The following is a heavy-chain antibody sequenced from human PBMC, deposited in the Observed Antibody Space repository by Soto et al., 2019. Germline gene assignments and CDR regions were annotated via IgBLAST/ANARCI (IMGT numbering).Heavy chain of an antibody. D-gene: IGHD2-15*01. CDR2: ISGSGGST. CDR1: GFTFSSYA. Sequence: EVQLLESGGGLVQPGGSLRLSCAASGFTFSSYAMSWVRQAPGKGLEWVSAISGSGGSTYYADSVKGRVTISRDNSKNTLYLQMNSLRAEDTAVYYCAKDHGYCSGGSCWYFDYWGQGTLVTVSS. CDR3: AKDHGYCSGGSCWYFDY. J-gene: IGHJ4*02. V-gene: IGHV3-23*01.